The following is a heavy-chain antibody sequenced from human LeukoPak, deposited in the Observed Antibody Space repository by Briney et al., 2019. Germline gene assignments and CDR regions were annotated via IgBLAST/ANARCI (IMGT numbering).Heavy chain of an antibody. J-gene: IGHJ6*02. CDR3: ARDRPGSMDV. CDR2: LSAYNGNT. D-gene: IGHD3-10*01. Sequence: ASVKVSCKASGYTFISYGISWVRQAPGQGLEWMGWLSAYNGNTNYAQKLQGRVTMTTDTSTSTAYMELRSLRSDDAAVYYCARDRPGSMDVWGQGTTVTVSS. V-gene: IGHV1-18*01. CDR1: GYTFISYG.